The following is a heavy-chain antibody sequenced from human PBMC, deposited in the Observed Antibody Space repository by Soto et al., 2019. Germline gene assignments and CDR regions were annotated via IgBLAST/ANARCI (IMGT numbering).Heavy chain of an antibody. CDR3: AKDRGIAARPVDY. CDR1: GFTFISYA. CDR2: ISGSGGST. V-gene: IGHV3-23*01. J-gene: IGHJ4*02. D-gene: IGHD6-6*01. Sequence: GCLRVSCAASGFTFISYAVSSVCQTPGKGLEWVSAISGSGGSTYYADSVKGRFTISRDNSKNTLYLQMNSLRAEDTAVYYCAKDRGIAARPVDYWGQGTLVTVSS.